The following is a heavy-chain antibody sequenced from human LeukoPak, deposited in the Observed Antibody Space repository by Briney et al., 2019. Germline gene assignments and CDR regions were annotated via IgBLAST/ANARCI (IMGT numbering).Heavy chain of an antibody. J-gene: IGHJ3*02. CDR2: FDPEDGET. CDR1: GYTLTELS. V-gene: IGHV1-24*01. Sequence: GASVRVSCKVSGYTLTELSMHWVRQAPGKGLEWMGGFDPEDGETIYAQKFQGRVTMTEDTSTDTAYMELSSLRSEDTAVYYCATQIGITMVRAYAFDIWGQGTMVTVSS. CDR3: ATQIGITMVRAYAFDI. D-gene: IGHD3-10*01.